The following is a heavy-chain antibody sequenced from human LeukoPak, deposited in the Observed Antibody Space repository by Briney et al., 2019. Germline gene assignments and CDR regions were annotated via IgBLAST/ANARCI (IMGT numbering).Heavy chain of an antibody. V-gene: IGHV3-30*18. J-gene: IGHJ4*02. Sequence: GGSLRLSCAASGFTFSSYGIHWVRQAPGKGLEWVAVISYDGSNKYYADSVKGRFTISRDNSKNTLNLQMNSLRPEDTAVYYCAKDGGRWYSSSWNYFDYWGQGTLVTVSS. CDR3: AKDGGRWYSSSWNYFDY. CDR1: GFTFSSYG. D-gene: IGHD6-13*01. CDR2: ISYDGSNK.